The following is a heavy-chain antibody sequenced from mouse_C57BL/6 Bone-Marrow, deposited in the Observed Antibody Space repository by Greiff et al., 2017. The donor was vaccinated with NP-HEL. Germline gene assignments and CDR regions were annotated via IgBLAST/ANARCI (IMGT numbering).Heavy chain of an antibody. J-gene: IGHJ4*01. CDR2: ISNLAYSI. CDR3: ARHVLGGGMDY. V-gene: IGHV5-15*01. CDR1: GFTFSDYG. Sequence: EVKLQESGGGLVQPGGSLKLSCAASGFTFSDYGMAWVRQAPRKGPEWVAFISNLAYSIYYADTVTGRFTISRENAKNTLYLEMSSLRSEDTAMYYCARHVLGGGMDYWGQGTSVTVSS.